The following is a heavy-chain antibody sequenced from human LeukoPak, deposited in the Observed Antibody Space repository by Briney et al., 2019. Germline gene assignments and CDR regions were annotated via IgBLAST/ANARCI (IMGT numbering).Heavy chain of an antibody. CDR1: GYTFTSYD. V-gene: IGHV1-8*01. Sequence: GASVKVSCKASGYTFTSYDINRVRQATGQGLEWMGWMNPNSGNTGYAQKFQGRVTMTRNTSISTAYMELSSLRSEDTAVYYCARRIAAAGLYNWFEPWGQGTLVTVSS. D-gene: IGHD6-13*01. CDR2: MNPNSGNT. J-gene: IGHJ5*02. CDR3: ARRIAAAGLYNWFEP.